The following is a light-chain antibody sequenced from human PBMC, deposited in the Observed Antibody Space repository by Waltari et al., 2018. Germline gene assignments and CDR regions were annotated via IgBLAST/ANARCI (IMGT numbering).Light chain of an antibody. Sequence: QSALTQPASVSGSPGQSITISCTGTSRDVGFYDFLSWFQQHPGKAPKVMIYKVNNRPSGVSNRFSGSKSANTASLTISGLQAEDEADYYCSSYTRRSYWVFGGGTQLTVL. V-gene: IGLV2-14*01. CDR2: KVN. CDR3: SSYTRRSYWV. J-gene: IGLJ3*02. CDR1: SRDVGFYDF.